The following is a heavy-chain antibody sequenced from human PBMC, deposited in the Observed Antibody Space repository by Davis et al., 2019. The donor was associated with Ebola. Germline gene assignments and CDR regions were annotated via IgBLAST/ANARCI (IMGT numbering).Heavy chain of an antibody. Sequence: MPSETLSLTCAVYGGSFSGYYWSWIRQPPGKGLEWIGEINHGGSPNYNPSLKSRVTMSVDTSKNQFSLNLSSVTAADTAVYYCARHFFPRGMDVWGKGTTVTVSS. CDR3: ARHFFPRGMDV. CDR2: INHGGSP. CDR1: GGSFSGYY. J-gene: IGHJ6*04. V-gene: IGHV4-34*01.